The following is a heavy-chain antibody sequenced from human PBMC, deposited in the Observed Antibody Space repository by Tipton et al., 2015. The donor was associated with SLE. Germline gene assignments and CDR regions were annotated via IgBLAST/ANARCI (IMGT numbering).Heavy chain of an antibody. CDR1: GFTLIDNP. V-gene: IGHV3-30*04. Sequence: QVQLVQSGGGVVQPGRSLRLSCAASGFTLIDNPMHWVRQAPGKGLEWVAVIWYDGSNKYYADSVKGRFTISRDNSKNTLYLQMNSLRAEDTAVYYCAKDFSIAAALVWGDGMDVWGQGTTVTVSS. CDR2: IWYDGSNK. D-gene: IGHD6-13*01. J-gene: IGHJ6*02. CDR3: AKDFSIAAALVWGDGMDV.